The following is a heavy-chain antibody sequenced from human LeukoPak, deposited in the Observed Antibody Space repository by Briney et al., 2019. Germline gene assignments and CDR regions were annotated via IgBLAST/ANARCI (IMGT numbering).Heavy chain of an antibody. D-gene: IGHD3-22*01. CDR1: GGSFSGYY. V-gene: IGHV4-34*01. Sequence: PSEILSLTCAVYGGSFSGYYWSWIRQPPGKGLEWIGEINHSGSTNYNPSLKSRVTISVDTSKNQFSLKLSSVTAADTAVYYCARGRSYYDSSGYYYPNWFDPWGQGTLVTVSS. J-gene: IGHJ5*02. CDR2: INHSGST. CDR3: ARGRSYYDSSGYYYPNWFDP.